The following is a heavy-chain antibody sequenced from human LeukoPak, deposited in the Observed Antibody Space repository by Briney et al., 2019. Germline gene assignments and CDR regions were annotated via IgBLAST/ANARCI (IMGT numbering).Heavy chain of an antibody. Sequence: GGSLRLSCAASGFTFSSYAMSWVRQAPGKGLEWVSAISGSGGSTYYADSVKGRSTISRDNSKNTLYLQMNSLRAEDTAVYYCAKPWALSLYCSGGSCYHPVDYWGQGTLVTVSS. CDR3: AKPWALSLYCSGGSCYHPVDY. V-gene: IGHV3-23*01. CDR1: GFTFSSYA. CDR2: ISGSGGST. J-gene: IGHJ4*02. D-gene: IGHD2-15*01.